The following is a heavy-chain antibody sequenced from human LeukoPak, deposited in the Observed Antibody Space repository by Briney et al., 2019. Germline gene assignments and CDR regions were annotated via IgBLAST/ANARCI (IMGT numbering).Heavy chain of an antibody. CDR3: AKGRNSYDSGRCHSPNCYYGMDV. V-gene: IGHV1-46*01. D-gene: IGHD3-10*01. CDR2: INPRGGSV. J-gene: IGHJ6*02. Sequence: ASVKVSCKASGYTFTSFYIHWVRQAPGQGLEWMGIINPRGGSVSSAQNFQDRVTLTRDTSTSTVYMELSSLRSEDTAVYHCAKGRNSYDSGRCHSPNCYYGMDVWGQGTTVIVSS. CDR1: GYTFTSFY.